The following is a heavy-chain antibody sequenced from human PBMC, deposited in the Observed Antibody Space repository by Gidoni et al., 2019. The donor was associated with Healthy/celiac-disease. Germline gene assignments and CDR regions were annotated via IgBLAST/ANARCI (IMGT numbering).Heavy chain of an antibody. CDR2: ISGSGGST. CDR1: GFTFSSYA. Sequence: EVQLGESGGGLVQPGGSLRLSCAASGFTFSSYAMSWVRQAPGKGLELVSAISGSGGSTYYADSVKGRFTISRDNSKNTLYLQMNSLRAEDTAVYYCAKAYMISSGTDYWGQGTLVTVSS. V-gene: IGHV3-23*04. J-gene: IGHJ4*02. CDR3: AKAYMISSGTDY. D-gene: IGHD3-16*01.